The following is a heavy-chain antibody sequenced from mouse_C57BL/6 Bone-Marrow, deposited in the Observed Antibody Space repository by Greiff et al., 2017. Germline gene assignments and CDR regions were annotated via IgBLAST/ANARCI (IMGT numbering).Heavy chain of an antibody. Sequence: EVQGVESGGGLVQPGGSLSLSCAASGFTFTDYYMSWVRQPPGKALEWLGFIRNKANGYTTEYSASVKGRFTISRDNSQSILYLQMNALRAEDSATYYCARYRDINYGSSYAMDYWGQGTSVTVSS. CDR1: GFTFTDYY. V-gene: IGHV7-3*01. J-gene: IGHJ4*01. CDR2: IRNKANGYTT. CDR3: ARYRDINYGSSYAMDY. D-gene: IGHD1-1*01.